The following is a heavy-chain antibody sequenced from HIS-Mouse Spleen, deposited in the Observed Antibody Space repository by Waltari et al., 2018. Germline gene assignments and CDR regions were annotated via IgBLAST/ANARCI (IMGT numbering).Heavy chain of an antibody. CDR3: ATHLDYGYDY. D-gene: IGHD3-10*01. Sequence: STYYNPSLKSRVTISVDTSKNQFSLKLSSVTAADTAVYYCATHLDYGYDYWGQGTLVTVSS. CDR2: ST. V-gene: IGHV4-31*02. J-gene: IGHJ4*02.